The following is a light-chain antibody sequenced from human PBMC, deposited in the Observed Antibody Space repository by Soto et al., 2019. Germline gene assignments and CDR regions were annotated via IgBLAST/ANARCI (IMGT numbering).Light chain of an antibody. Sequence: EFVLTQSPGTLSLSPGERATLSCRASQSVTTNNLAWYQQKPGQAPRLLIYAASSRATGIPDRFSGSGSGTDFTLTISRLEPEDFAVYYCQQYDTSPRTFGQGTKVDIK. V-gene: IGKV3-20*01. CDR3: QQYDTSPRT. CDR2: AAS. J-gene: IGKJ1*01. CDR1: QSVTTNN.